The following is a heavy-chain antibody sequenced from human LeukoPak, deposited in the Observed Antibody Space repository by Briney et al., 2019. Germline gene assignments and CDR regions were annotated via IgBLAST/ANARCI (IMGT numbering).Heavy chain of an antibody. D-gene: IGHD3-22*01. CDR3: AKETYYYDSSGYVPPDFQH. CDR1: GGSFSGYH. J-gene: IGHJ1*01. CDR2: INHSGST. Sequence: SETLSLTCAVYGGSFSGYHWSWIRQPSGKGLEWIGEINHSGSTNYNPSLKSRVTISVDTSKNQFSLKLSSVTAADTAVYYCAKETYYYDSSGYVPPDFQHWGQGTLVTVSS. V-gene: IGHV4-34*01.